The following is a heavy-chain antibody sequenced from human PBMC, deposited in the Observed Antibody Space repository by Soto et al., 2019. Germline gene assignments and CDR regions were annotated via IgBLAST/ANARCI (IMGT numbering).Heavy chain of an antibody. J-gene: IGHJ4*02. CDR1: GFNFDNYY. Sequence: GGALRLSCAASGFNFDNYYMAWVRQAPGKGLEWVANIKKDGSGSNYVDSLKGRFTISRDNAKNSLYLQMNNLRAEDSGVYFCARDTTGILDYWGQGTLVTVSS. V-gene: IGHV3-7*01. D-gene: IGHD1-1*01. CDR2: IKKDGSGS. CDR3: ARDTTGILDY.